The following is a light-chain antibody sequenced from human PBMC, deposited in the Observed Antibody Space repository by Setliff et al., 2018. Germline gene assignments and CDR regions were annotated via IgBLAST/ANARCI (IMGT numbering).Light chain of an antibody. V-gene: IGLV2-14*03. CDR1: SSDVGSYDL. CDR3: NAYAIDTTDV. J-gene: IGLJ1*01. Sequence: QSVLTQPASVSGSPGQSITISCSGTSSDVGSYDLVSWYQQHPVKTPKLIIYGVSDRPSGVSSRFSGSKSGNTAYLTISGLQTVDEAKYYCNAYAIDTTDVFGCGTKVTV. CDR2: GVS.